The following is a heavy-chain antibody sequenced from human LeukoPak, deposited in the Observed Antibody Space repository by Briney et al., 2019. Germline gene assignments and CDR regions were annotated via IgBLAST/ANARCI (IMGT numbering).Heavy chain of an antibody. CDR1: GYTFTSYG. V-gene: IGHV1-18*01. J-gene: IGHJ6*03. Sequence: ASVKVSCKASGYTFTSYGISWVRQAPGQGLEWMGWISAYNGNTNYAQKLQGRVTMTTDTSTSTAYMELRSLRSDDTAVYDCARDSKAHCYMDVWGKGTTVTISS. D-gene: IGHD2/OR15-2a*01. CDR3: ARDSKAHCYMDV. CDR2: ISAYNGNT.